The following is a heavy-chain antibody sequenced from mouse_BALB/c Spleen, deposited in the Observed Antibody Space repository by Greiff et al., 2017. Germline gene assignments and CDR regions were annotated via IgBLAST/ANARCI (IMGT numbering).Heavy chain of an antibody. D-gene: IGHD2-1*01. CDR3: RKYCDGNCEGGAMDY. V-gene: IGHV5-17*02. CDR1: GFTFSSYG. CDR2: ISSGSSTT. J-gene: IGHJ4*01. Sequence: EVQLVESGGGLVQPGGSRKISCAASGFTFSSYGMHWVRQAPEKGLEWVAYISSGSSTTYYADTVKGRFTISRDNPKNTLFLQMTSLRSEDTAMYYCRKYCDGNCEGGAMDYWGQGTSVTVSS.